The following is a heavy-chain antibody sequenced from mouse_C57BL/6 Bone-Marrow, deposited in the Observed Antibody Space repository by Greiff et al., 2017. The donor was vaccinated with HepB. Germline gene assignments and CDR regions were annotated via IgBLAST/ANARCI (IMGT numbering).Heavy chain of an antibody. D-gene: IGHD1-1*01. J-gene: IGHJ3*01. CDR3: TTLYGSRRAY. Sequence: EVKVVESGAELVRPGASVKLSCTASGFNIKDDYMHWVKQRPEQGLEWIGWIDPENGDTEYASKFQGKATITADTSSNTAYLQLSSLTSEDTAVYYCTTLYGSRRAYWGQGTLVTVSA. V-gene: IGHV14-4*01. CDR1: GFNIKDDY. CDR2: IDPENGDT.